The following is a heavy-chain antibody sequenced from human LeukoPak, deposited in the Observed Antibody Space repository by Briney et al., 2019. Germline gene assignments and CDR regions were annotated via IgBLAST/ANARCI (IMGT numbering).Heavy chain of an antibody. V-gene: IGHV4-34*01. CDR1: GGSLSNYY. Sequence: SETLSLTCAVYGGSLSNYYWSWIRQPPGKGLEWIGEINHSGSTKYNPSLKSRVTISVDMSKNQFSLQLTSVTAADTAIYYCAEDSSGYYSSFQHWGQGTLVTVSS. J-gene: IGHJ1*01. D-gene: IGHD3-22*01. CDR3: AEDSSGYYSSFQH. CDR2: INHSGST.